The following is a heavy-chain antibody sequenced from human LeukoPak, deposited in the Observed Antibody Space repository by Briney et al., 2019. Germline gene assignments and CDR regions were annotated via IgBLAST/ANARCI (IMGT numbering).Heavy chain of an antibody. V-gene: IGHV1-46*01. Sequence: ASVKVSCKASGYTFTSYYMHSVRQAPGQGLEWMGIINPSGGSTSYAQKFQGRVTMTRDTSTSTVYMELSSLRSEDTAVYYCATRHYYDSSGYYDYFDYWGQGTLVTVSS. CDR2: INPSGGST. D-gene: IGHD3-22*01. J-gene: IGHJ4*02. CDR1: GYTFTSYY. CDR3: ATRHYYDSSGYYDYFDY.